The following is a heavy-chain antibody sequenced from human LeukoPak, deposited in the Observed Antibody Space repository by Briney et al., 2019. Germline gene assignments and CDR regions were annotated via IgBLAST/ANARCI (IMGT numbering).Heavy chain of an antibody. D-gene: IGHD4-17*01. Sequence: PSETLSLTCTVSGGSISSYYWSWIRQPAGKGLEWIGRIYTSGSTNYNPSLKSRVPMSVDTSKNQFSLKLSSVTAADTAVYYCARGRYGAPWYYYYMDVWGKGTTVTVSS. V-gene: IGHV4-4*07. CDR2: IYTSGST. CDR1: GGSISSYY. CDR3: ARGRYGAPWYYYYMDV. J-gene: IGHJ6*03.